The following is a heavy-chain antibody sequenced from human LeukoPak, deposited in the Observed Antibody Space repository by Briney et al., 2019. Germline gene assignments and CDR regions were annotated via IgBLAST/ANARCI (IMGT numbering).Heavy chain of an antibody. J-gene: IGHJ4*02. V-gene: IGHV3-43*02. Sequence: GGSLRLSCGAHRFSLLDYAMHWVRQAPGKGLEWVSLISGDGSRTFYADSVKGRFTISRDNSKNSLYLPMNSVRTEDTALYYCAKDIHEHGYPDCWGQGTLVTVSS. CDR2: ISGDGSRT. D-gene: IGHD5-18*01. CDR3: AKDIHEHGYPDC. CDR1: RFSLLDYA.